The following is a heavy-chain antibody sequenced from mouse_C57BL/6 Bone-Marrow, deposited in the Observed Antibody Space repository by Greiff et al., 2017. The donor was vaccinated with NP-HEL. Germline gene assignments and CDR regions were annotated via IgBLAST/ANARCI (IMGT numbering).Heavy chain of an antibody. J-gene: IGHJ3*01. D-gene: IGHD1-1*01. CDR3: ARSDYYGSSYSFFAY. Sequence: QVQLQQPGAELVKPGASVKLSCKASGYTFTSYWMHWVQQRPGQGLEWIGMIHPNSGSTNYNEKFKSKATLTVDKSSSTAYMQLSSLTSEDSAVYYCARSDYYGSSYSFFAYWGQGTLVTVSA. CDR1: GYTFTSYW. CDR2: IHPNSGST. V-gene: IGHV1-64*01.